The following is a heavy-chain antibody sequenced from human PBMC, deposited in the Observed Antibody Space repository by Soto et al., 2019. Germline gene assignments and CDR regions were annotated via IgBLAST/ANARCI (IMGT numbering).Heavy chain of an antibody. D-gene: IGHD4-17*01. V-gene: IGHV1-69*04. Sequence: ASVKVSCKASGGTFSSYAISWVRQAPGQGLEWMGRIIPILGIANYAQKFQGRVTITADKSTSTAYMELCSLRSEDTAVYYCARDLHADYGILYYYYYGMDVWGQGTTVTVSS. CDR1: GGTFSSYA. J-gene: IGHJ6*02. CDR2: IIPILGIA. CDR3: ARDLHADYGILYYYYYGMDV.